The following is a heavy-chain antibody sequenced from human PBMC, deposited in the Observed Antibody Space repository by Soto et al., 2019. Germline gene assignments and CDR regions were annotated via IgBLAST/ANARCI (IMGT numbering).Heavy chain of an antibody. Sequence: EVQLVESGGGLVQPGGSLRLSCAASGFTFSSYSMNWVRQAPGKGLEWVSYISSSSTTKYYADSVKGRFTISRDNATNSLYLQMNSLRDEDTAVYYCARDGCSGSNCLNWFDPWGQGTLVTVSS. CDR2: ISSSSTTK. D-gene: IGHD2-15*01. V-gene: IGHV3-48*02. CDR3: ARDGCSGSNCLNWFDP. J-gene: IGHJ5*02. CDR1: GFTFSSYS.